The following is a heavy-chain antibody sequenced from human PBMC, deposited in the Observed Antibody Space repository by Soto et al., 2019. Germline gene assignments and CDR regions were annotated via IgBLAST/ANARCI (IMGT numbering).Heavy chain of an antibody. CDR1: GYTFTSYG. CDR2: ISAYNGNT. V-gene: IGHV1-18*01. CDR3: AREDYGSGTYYYYYMDV. J-gene: IGHJ6*03. D-gene: IGHD3-10*01. Sequence: ASVKVSCKASGYTFTSYGISWVRQAPGLGLEWMGWISAYNGNTNYAQKLQGRVTMTTDTSTSTAYMELRSLRSDDTAVYYCAREDYGSGTYYYYYMDVWGKGTTVTVSS.